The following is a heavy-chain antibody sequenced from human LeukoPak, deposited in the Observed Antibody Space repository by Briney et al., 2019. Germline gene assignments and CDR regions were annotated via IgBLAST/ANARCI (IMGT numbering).Heavy chain of an antibody. D-gene: IGHD6-19*01. J-gene: IGHJ4*02. V-gene: IGHV3-11*06. Sequence: GGSLRLSCAASGFTFGDYYMSWIRQAPGKGLEWVSYISGSSTYTNYADSVKGRFTISRDNAKNSLYLQMSSLRAEDTAVYYCARDYTSGGLDFSGQGTLVTVSS. CDR2: ISGSSTYT. CDR3: ARDYTSGGLDF. CDR1: GFTFGDYY.